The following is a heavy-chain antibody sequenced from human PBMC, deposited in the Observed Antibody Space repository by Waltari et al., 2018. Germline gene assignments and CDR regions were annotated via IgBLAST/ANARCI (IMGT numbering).Heavy chain of an antibody. V-gene: IGHV5-51*01. CDR3: ARPGYYYGSGSYYNGPNDAFDI. J-gene: IGHJ3*02. CDR2: IYPGDSDT. CDR1: GYSFTSYW. Sequence: EVQLVQSGAEVKKPGESLKISCTGSGYSFTSYWIGWVRQMPGKGLECMGIIYPGDSDTRYSPSFQGQVTISADKSISTAYLQWSSLKASDTAMYYCARPGYYYGSGSYYNGPNDAFDIWGQGTMVTVSS. D-gene: IGHD3-10*01.